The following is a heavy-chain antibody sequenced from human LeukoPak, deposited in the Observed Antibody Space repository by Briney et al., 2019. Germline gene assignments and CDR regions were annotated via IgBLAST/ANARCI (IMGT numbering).Heavy chain of an antibody. CDR3: AKDELRGPMRAYYFDY. CDR1: GFTFSSYG. CDR2: IQFDGTNK. V-gene: IGHV3-30*02. D-gene: IGHD1-7*01. J-gene: IGHJ4*02. Sequence: GGSLRPSCAASGFTFSSYGMHWVRQAPGEGLEWVAFIQFDGTNKRYADSVKGRFTISRDNSKNTLYLQMNSVRAEETAVYYCAKDELRGPMRAYYFDYWGQGTLVAVSS.